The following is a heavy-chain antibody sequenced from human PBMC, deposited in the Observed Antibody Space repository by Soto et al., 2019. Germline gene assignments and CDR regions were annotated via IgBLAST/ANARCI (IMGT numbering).Heavy chain of an antibody. CDR3: AREDYMIEGNHFDY. CDR2: IIPIFGTA. V-gene: IGHV1-69*12. Sequence: QVQLVQSGAEVKKPGSSVKVSCKASGGTFSSYAISWVRQAPGQGLEWMGGIIPIFGTANYAQKFQGRVTITADEPTRTAYRGLSSLRSEDTAVYYCAREDYMIEGNHFDYWGRGTLVTVSS. CDR1: GGTFSSYA. J-gene: IGHJ4*02. D-gene: IGHD3-22*01.